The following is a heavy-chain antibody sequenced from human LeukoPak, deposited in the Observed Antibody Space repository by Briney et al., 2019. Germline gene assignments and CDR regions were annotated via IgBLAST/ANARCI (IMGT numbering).Heavy chain of an antibody. CDR2: ISSSGNTI. J-gene: IGHJ4*02. CDR3: AREGRYYDSSGYFDY. Sequence: GGSLRLSCAASGFTFSSYSMNWVRQAPGKGLEWVSYISSSGNTIYYADSVKGRFTISRDNAKNSLYLQMNSLRAEDTAVYYCAREGRYYDSSGYFDYWGQGTLVTVSS. V-gene: IGHV3-48*04. D-gene: IGHD3-22*01. CDR1: GFTFSSYS.